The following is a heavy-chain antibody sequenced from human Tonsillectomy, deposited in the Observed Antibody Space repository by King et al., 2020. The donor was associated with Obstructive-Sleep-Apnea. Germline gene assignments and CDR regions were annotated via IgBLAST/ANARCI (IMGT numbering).Heavy chain of an antibody. J-gene: IGHJ4*02. D-gene: IGHD1-26*01. Sequence: VQLVESGGGLVKPGGSLRLSCAASGFTFSSYSMNCVRQAPGKGLEWVSSITSSSSYIYCADSVKGRFTISRDNAKNSLFLHMSSLRAEDTAVYYCARDSGSYFPFDYWGQGTLVTVSS. V-gene: IGHV3-21*01. CDR3: ARDSGSYFPFDY. CDR2: ITSSSSYI. CDR1: GFTFSSYS.